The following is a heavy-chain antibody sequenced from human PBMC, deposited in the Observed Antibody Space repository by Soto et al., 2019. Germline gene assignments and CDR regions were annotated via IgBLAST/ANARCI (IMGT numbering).Heavy chain of an antibody. D-gene: IGHD2-2*01. CDR2: INHSGST. J-gene: IGHJ6*03. V-gene: IGHV4-34*01. Sequence: SETLSLTCAVYGGSFSGYYWSWIRQPPGKGLEWIGEINHSGSTNYNPSLKSRVTISVDTSKNQFSLKLSSVTAADTAVYYCARVVPYCSSTSCYPGGYYYYMDVWGKGTTVTVSS. CDR3: ARVVPYCSSTSCYPGGYYYYMDV. CDR1: GGSFSGYY.